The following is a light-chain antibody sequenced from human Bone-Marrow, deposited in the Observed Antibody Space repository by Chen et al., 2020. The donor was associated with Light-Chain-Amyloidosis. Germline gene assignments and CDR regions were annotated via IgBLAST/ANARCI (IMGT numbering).Light chain of an antibody. J-gene: IGKJ4*01. CDR2: GAS. CDR1: QRVSST. Sequence: EIVLTQSPATLSLSPGESATLSCRASQRVSSTLAWDPQKPGQAPRLLIYGASNRAADSPARFSGSGSGTGFTLNISRLEPEDFAVYYCQQRSNRPPLTFGGGTKIEIK. CDR3: QQRSNRPPLT. V-gene: IGKV3-11*01.